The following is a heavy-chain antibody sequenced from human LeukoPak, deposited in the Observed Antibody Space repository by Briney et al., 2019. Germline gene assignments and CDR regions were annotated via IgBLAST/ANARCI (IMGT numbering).Heavy chain of an antibody. Sequence: SETLSLTCTVSGGSISSYYWSWIRQPPGKGLEWIGYIYDSGSTNYNPSLKSRVTISVDTSKNQFSLKLSSVTAADTAVYYCAREDPRYSYALDWGQGTLVTVSS. CDR3: AREDPRYSYALD. D-gene: IGHD5-18*01. V-gene: IGHV4-59*12. CDR2: IYDSGST. CDR1: GGSISSYY. J-gene: IGHJ4*02.